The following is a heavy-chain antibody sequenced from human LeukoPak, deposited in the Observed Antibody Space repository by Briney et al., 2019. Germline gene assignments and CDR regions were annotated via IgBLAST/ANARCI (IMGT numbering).Heavy chain of an antibody. J-gene: IGHJ4*02. CDR3: AKELDTMFFDY. CDR1: GFNFDRYT. CDR2: AGWAGGTT. D-gene: IGHD3-10*02. V-gene: IGHV3-43*01. Sequence: GSLRLSCATSGFNFDRYTIHWVRQAPGKGLEWVSLAGWAGGTTFYSDSVRGRFTISRDSGRKSVYLQMNSLTTDDTTFYFCAKELDTMFFDYWGQGALVTVSS.